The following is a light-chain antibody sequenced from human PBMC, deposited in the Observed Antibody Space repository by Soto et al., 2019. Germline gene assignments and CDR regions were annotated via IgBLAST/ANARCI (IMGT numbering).Light chain of an antibody. CDR3: QQFNSYPQD. Sequence: AIQLTQSPSSLSASVGDRVTITCRASQGISSALAWDQQKPGKAPKLLIYDASSLESGVPSRFSGSGSGTDFTLTISSLQPEDFATYYCQQFNSYPQDVGGGTKVEIK. CDR2: DAS. J-gene: IGKJ4*01. V-gene: IGKV1-13*02. CDR1: QGISSA.